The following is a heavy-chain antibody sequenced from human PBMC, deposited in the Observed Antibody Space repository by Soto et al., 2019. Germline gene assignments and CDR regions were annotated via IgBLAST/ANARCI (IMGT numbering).Heavy chain of an antibody. CDR3: ARDRGDPLGYFDL. CDR1: GFTFSSYE. Sequence: QTGGSLRLSFAASGFTFSSYEMNWVRQAPGKGLEWVSYISSSGSTIYYADSVKGRFTISRDNAENSLYLQMNSLRAEDTAVYYCARDRGDPLGYFDLWGRGTLVTVSS. CDR2: ISSSGSTI. J-gene: IGHJ2*01. V-gene: IGHV3-48*03.